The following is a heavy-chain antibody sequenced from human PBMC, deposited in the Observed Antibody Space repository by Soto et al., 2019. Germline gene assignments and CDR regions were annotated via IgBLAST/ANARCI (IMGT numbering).Heavy chain of an antibody. Sequence: SDPTLVNTTQPPRLTCTFSGFSLNLSLVTMDWVRHPPGKTLEWVALIYWDDDKRYSPSLEIMLTITKHTSKKQVVLSMTNMHTVDTAKYYCVYLDV. CDR1: GFSLNLSLVT. D-gene: IGHD2-15*01. J-gene: IGHJ6*01. CDR3: VYLDV. CDR2: IYWDDDK. V-gene: IGHV2-5*02.